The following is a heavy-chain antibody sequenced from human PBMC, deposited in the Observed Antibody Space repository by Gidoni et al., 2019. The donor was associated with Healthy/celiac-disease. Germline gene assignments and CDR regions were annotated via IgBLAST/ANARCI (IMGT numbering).Heavy chain of an antibody. V-gene: IGHV4-61*01. CDR2: IYYSGST. J-gene: IGHJ4*02. Sequence: VKLQESGAGLVRHSETLSLTCTFSGGYVSSGSYYWRWIRQPPGKGLEWIGYIYYSGSTNYTPSLKRRVTISVDTSKNQFSLQLGSVTAADTAVYYCARDADYLGQGTLVTFSS. CDR1: GGYVSSGSYY. CDR3: ARDADY.